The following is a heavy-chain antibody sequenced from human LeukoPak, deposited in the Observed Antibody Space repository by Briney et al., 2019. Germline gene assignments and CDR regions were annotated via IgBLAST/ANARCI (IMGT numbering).Heavy chain of an antibody. Sequence: AASVKVSCKASGGTFSSYAISWVRQAPGQGLEWMGGIIPIFGTANYAQKFQGRVTITTDESTSTAYMELSSLRSEDTAVYYCARDIAAAGPFDYWGQGTLVTVSS. V-gene: IGHV1-69*05. CDR2: IIPIFGTA. D-gene: IGHD6-13*01. CDR3: ARDIAAAGPFDY. J-gene: IGHJ4*02. CDR1: GGTFSSYA.